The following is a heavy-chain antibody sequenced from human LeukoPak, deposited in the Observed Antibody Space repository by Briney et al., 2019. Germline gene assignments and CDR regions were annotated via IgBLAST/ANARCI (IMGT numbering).Heavy chain of an antibody. J-gene: IGHJ6*02. CDR2: ISSSSTI. CDR1: GFTFSSYS. CDR3: ARDSGYNYYGMDV. D-gene: IGHD1-26*01. V-gene: IGHV3-48*02. Sequence: GGSLRLSCAASGFTFSSYSMNWVRQAPGKGLEWVSYISSSSTIYYADSVKGRFTISRDNVKNSLYLQMNSLRDEDTAVYYCARDSGYNYYGMDVWGQGTTVTVSS.